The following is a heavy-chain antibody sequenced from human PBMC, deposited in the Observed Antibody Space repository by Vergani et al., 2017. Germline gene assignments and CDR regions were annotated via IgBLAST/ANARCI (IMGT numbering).Heavy chain of an antibody. J-gene: IGHJ5*02. V-gene: IGHV4-34*01. CDR2: INHSGST. CDR1: GGSFSGYY. D-gene: IGHD3-10*01. Sequence: QVQLQQWGAGLLKPSETLSLTCAVYGGSFSGYYWSWIRQPPGKGLEWIGEINHSGSTNYNPSLKSRVTISVDTSKNQFSLKLSSVTAADTAVYYGARGLKFITVVRGNXFDPWGQGTLVTVSS. CDR3: ARGLKFITVVRGNXFDP.